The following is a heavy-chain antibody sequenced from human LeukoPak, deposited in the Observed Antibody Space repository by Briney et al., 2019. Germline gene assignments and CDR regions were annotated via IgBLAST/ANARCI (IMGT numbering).Heavy chain of an antibody. D-gene: IGHD5-18*01. V-gene: IGHV3-30*02. J-gene: IGHJ4*02. CDR3: AKDSIQGDTALDY. Sequence: GGSLRLSCAASGFTFSNYGMHWVRQAPGKGLEWVAFTRFDGSIKYYADSVKGRFTISRDNSKNTLYLQMSSLGAEDTAVFYCAKDSIQGDTALDYWGQGTPVTVSS. CDR1: GFTFSNYG. CDR2: TRFDGSIK.